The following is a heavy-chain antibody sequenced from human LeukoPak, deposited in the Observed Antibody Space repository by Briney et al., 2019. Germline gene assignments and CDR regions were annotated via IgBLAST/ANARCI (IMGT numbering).Heavy chain of an antibody. CDR2: IYYNGDT. J-gene: IGHJ5*02. D-gene: IGHD3-3*01. CDR3: ARRIFGVLFSNWFDP. Sequence: KTSETLSLTCTVSGGSITSSGYYWGWIRQTPGKGLEWIGSIYYNGDTYYNPSLKSRLTISVDTSKNQFSLNLSSVTAADTAVYYCARRIFGVLFSNWFDPWGQGILVTVSS. V-gene: IGHV4-39*01. CDR1: GGSITSSGYY.